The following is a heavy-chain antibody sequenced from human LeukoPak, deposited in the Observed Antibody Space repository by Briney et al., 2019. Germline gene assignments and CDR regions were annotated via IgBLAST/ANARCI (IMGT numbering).Heavy chain of an antibody. Sequence: PSETLSLTCAVHGVSFSDYSWSWLRQPPGKGLEWLGEISHSGGTNYNPSLKSRVTMSVDTSNNQFSLKLKSVTAADTAVYYCARDGIAVFGVITGNYYYMDVWGNGTTVTVSS. J-gene: IGHJ6*03. CDR1: GVSFSDYS. D-gene: IGHD3-3*01. CDR3: ARDGIAVFGVITGNYYYMDV. CDR2: ISHSGGT. V-gene: IGHV4-34*01.